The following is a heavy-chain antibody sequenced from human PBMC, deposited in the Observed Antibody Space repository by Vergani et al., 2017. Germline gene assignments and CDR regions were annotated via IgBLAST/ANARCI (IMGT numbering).Heavy chain of an antibody. CDR2: IDWDDDK. D-gene: IGHD1-1*01. CDR3: ARIRGKTGIDAFDL. CDR1: GCSLTSSGMR. V-gene: IGHV2-70*04. J-gene: IGHJ3*01. Sequence: QVTLKESGPALVKPTQTLTLNCPFSGCSLTSSGMRASWIRQPPGKALEWLARIDWDDDKFQSTSLKTRLTISKDTSKNQVVLTMTNMDPVDTGTYYCARIRGKTGIDAFDLWGQGTMVIVSS.